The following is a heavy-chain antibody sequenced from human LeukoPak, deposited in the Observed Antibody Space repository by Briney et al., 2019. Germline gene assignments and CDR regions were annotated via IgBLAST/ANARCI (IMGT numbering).Heavy chain of an antibody. CDR2: INHSGGT. J-gene: IGHJ6*03. V-gene: IGHV4-34*01. Sequence: SETLSLTCAVYGGSFSGYYWSWIRQPPGKGLEWIGEINHSGGTNYNPSLKSRVTISVDTSKNQFSLKLSSVTAADTAVYYWARFPGLYCSSTSCSGSYYYYYMDVWGKGTTVTVSS. D-gene: IGHD2-2*01. CDR3: ARFPGLYCSSTSCSGSYYYYYMDV. CDR1: GGSFSGYY.